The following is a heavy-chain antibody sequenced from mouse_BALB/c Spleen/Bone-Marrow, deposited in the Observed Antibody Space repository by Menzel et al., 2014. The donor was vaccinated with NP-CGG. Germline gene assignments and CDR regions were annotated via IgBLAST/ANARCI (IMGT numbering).Heavy chain of an antibody. CDR1: GYTFTDYA. CDR2: ISTYYGDA. CDR3: ARDLDY. J-gene: IGHJ2*01. Sequence: VQLQQPGAELVRPGVSVKISCKGSGYTFTDYAMHWVKQSHAKSLEWIGVISTYYGDATYNQKFEGKATMTVDKSSSTAYMELARLTSEDSAIYYCARDLDYWGQGTTLTVSS. V-gene: IGHV1S137*01.